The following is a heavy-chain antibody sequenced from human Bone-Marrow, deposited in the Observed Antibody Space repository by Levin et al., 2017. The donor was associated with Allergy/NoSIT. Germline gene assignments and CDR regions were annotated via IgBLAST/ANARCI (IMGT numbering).Heavy chain of an antibody. D-gene: IGHD3-10*01. CDR1: RFTFSRYG. V-gene: IGHV3-30*18. J-gene: IGHJ4*02. CDR3: AKDLFQAMVRGVIDY. Sequence: GGSLRLSCAASRFTFSRYGMHWVRQAPGKGLEWVTLISYDGSNKYYADSVRGRFTISRDNSKNTLYLQMNSLRDEDTAVYYCAKDLFQAMVRGVIDYWGQGTLVTVSS. CDR2: ISYDGSNK.